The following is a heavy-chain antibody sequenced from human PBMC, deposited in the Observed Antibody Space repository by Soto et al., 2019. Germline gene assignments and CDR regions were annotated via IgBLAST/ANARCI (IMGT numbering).Heavy chain of an antibody. CDR1: DDSIRTSNYY. V-gene: IGHV4-39*01. Sequence: QLQLQESGPRLVKPSETLSLTCSVSDDSIRTSNYYWAWVRQPPEMGPEWIGSVDYAGRAYYNPSLMGRVTISADTSENHFSLRLSSMTAADTSMYYCAKHSHHGRFSWGQGTLVTVSS. D-gene: IGHD1-26*01. CDR2: VDYAGRA. CDR3: AKHSHHGRFS. J-gene: IGHJ5*02.